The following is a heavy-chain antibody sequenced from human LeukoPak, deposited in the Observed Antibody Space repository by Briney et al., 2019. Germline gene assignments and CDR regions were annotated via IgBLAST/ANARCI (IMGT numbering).Heavy chain of an antibody. J-gene: IGHJ5*02. CDR1: GGSFSGYY. V-gene: IGHV4-34*01. Sequence: PSETLSLTCAVYGGSFSGYYWSWIRQPPGKGLEWIGEINHSGSTNYNPSLKSRVTISVDTSKNQFSLKLSSVTAADTAVYYCARAPLRYYGSGSYYKKGHWFDPWDQGTLVTVSS. CDR3: ARAPLRYYGSGSYYKKGHWFDP. D-gene: IGHD3-10*01. CDR2: INHSGST.